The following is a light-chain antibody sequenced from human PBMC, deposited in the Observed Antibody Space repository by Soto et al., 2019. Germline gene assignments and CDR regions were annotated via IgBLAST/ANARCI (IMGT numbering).Light chain of an antibody. CDR3: CSYAGSYIFAV. V-gene: IGLV2-11*01. CDR2: DVT. Sequence: QSALTQPRSVSGSPGQSVTISCTGTSSDVGGYNYVSWYQHHPGKAPKLLIYDVTKRPSGVPDRFSGSKSGNTASLTISGLQAEDAADYYCCSYAGSYIFAVFGGGTKLTVL. CDR1: SSDVGGYNY. J-gene: IGLJ2*01.